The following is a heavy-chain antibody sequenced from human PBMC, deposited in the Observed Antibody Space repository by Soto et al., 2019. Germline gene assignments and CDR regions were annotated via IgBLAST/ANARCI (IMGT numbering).Heavy chain of an antibody. D-gene: IGHD6-19*01. CDR3: ARRANLYSSDYYFDY. CDR1: GGSISSSSYY. J-gene: IGHJ4*02. Sequence: SETLSLTCTVSGGSISSSSYYWGWIRQPPGKGLEWIGSIYYSGSTYYNPSLKSRVTISVDTSKNQFSLKLSSVTAADTAVYYCARRANLYSSDYYFDYWGQGTLVTVSS. V-gene: IGHV4-39*01. CDR2: IYYSGST.